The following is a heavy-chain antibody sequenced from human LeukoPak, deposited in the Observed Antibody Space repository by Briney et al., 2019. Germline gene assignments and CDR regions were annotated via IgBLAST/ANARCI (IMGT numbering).Heavy chain of an antibody. Sequence: GGSLRLSCAASGFTFSSYGMHWVRQAPGKGLEWVAFIRYDGSNKYYADSVKGRFTISRDNAKNSLYLQMNSLRAEDTAVYYCAREAGSTRPFDYWGQGTLVTVSS. D-gene: IGHD2-2*01. CDR2: IRYDGSNK. CDR3: AREAGSTRPFDY. J-gene: IGHJ4*02. CDR1: GFTFSSYG. V-gene: IGHV3-30*02.